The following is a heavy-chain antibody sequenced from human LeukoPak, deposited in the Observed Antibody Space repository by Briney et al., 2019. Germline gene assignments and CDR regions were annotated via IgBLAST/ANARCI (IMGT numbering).Heavy chain of an antibody. D-gene: IGHD6-19*01. CDR1: GFTFNRNA. Sequence: PGGSLRLSCAASGFTFNRNATSWVRQAPGKGLEWVSTIGGSGDKTFYADSVKGRFTISRDNSKNMVHLQMNSLTGEDTALYYCVRRGDASSGWGDHDFWGQGALVTVSS. CDR3: VRRGDASSGWGDHDF. J-gene: IGHJ4*02. CDR2: IGGSGDKT. V-gene: IGHV3-23*01.